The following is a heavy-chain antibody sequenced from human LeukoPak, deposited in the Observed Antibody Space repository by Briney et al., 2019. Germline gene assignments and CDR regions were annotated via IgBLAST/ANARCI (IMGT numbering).Heavy chain of an antibody. V-gene: IGHV4-39*01. J-gene: IGHJ3*02. D-gene: IGHD5-18*01. Sequence: SETLSLTCTVSGGSISSSSYYWGWIRQPPGKGLEWIGSIYYSGSTYYNPSLKCRVTISVDTSKNQFSLKLSSVTAADTAVYYCARLPKDTAMVTHAFDIWGQGTMVTVSS. CDR2: IYYSGST. CDR3: ARLPKDTAMVTHAFDI. CDR1: GGSISSSSYY.